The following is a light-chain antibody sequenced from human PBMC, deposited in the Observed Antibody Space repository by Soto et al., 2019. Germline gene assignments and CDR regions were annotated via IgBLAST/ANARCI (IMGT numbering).Light chain of an antibody. Sequence: DIQLTQSPSFLSASVGDRVTITCRASQGISSYLAWYQQKPGKAPKLLIYAASTLQSGVPSRFSGSGSGTEFTLTISSLQPEDFATYYCQQLNSYSYPITFGQGTRLEIK. J-gene: IGKJ5*01. V-gene: IGKV1-9*01. CDR2: AAS. CDR3: QQLNSYSYPIT. CDR1: QGISSY.